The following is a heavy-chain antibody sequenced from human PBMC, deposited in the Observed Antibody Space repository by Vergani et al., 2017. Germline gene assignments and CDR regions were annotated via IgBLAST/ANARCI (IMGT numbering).Heavy chain of an antibody. Sequence: EVQLVESGGGLVQPGGSLKLSCAASGFTFSGSAMHWVRQASGKGLEWVGRIRSKANSYATAYAASVKGRFTISRDDSKNTLYLQMNSLRAEDTAVYYCAKEGPLDWNYDQTRYFDYWGQGTLVTVSS. J-gene: IGHJ4*02. CDR3: AKEGPLDWNYDQTRYFDY. CDR1: GFTFSGSA. D-gene: IGHD1-7*01. CDR2: IRSKANSYAT. V-gene: IGHV3-73*01.